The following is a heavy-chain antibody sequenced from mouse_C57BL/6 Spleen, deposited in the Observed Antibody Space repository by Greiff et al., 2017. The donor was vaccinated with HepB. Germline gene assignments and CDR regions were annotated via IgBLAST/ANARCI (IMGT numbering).Heavy chain of an antibody. CDR2: IDPETGGT. V-gene: IGHV1-15*01. CDR3: ARRILYYGNYPYYAMDY. CDR1: GYTFTDYE. J-gene: IGHJ4*01. D-gene: IGHD2-1*01. Sequence: QVQLQQSGAELVRPGASVTLSCKASGYTFTDYEMHWVKQTPVHGLEWIGAIDPETGGTAYNQKFKGKAILTADKSSSTAYMELRSLTSEDSAVYFCARRILYYGNYPYYAMDYWGQGTSVTVSS.